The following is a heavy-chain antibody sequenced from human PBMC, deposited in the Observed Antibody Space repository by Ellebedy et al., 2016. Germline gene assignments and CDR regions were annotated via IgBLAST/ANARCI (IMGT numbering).Heavy chain of an antibody. J-gene: IGHJ6*02. V-gene: IGHV1-58*01. CDR1: GFTFTSSA. CDR2: IVVGSGNT. Sequence: SVKVSXKASGFTFTSSAVQWVRQARGQRLEWIGWIVVGSGNTNYAQKFQERVTITRDMSTSTAYMELSSLRSEDTAVYYCARQFKLHYYYYGMDVWGQGTTVTVSS. D-gene: IGHD4-11*01. CDR3: ARQFKLHYYYYGMDV.